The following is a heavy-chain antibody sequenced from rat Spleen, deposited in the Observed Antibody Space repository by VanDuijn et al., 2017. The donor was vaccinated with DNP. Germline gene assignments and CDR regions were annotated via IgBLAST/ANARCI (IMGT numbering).Heavy chain of an antibody. D-gene: IGHD1-4*01. V-gene: IGHV2-16*01. J-gene: IGHJ3*01. CDR3: ARTDSGYNYNWLAY. CDR2: IWSGGST. Sequence: QVQLKESGPGLVQPSQTLSLTCTVSGFSLTSYGVIWVRQPPGKGLEWIGAIWSGGSTHYNTSLKSRLSISRDTSKRQVLLKMNSLQTEDTAMYFCARTDSGYNYNWLAYWGQGTLVTVSS. CDR1: GFSLTSYG.